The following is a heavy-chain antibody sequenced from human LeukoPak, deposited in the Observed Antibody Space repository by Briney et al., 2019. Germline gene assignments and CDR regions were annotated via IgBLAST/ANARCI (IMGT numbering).Heavy chain of an antibody. V-gene: IGHV1-18*01. Sequence: ASVKVSCKDSGYTFTSYGTRWVRQAPRQGLEWMGWISAYNGNTNYAQKLQGRVTMTTDTSTSTAYMELRSLRSDDTAVYYCARDIFHWGDYGDSFDYWGQGTLVTVSS. CDR3: ARDIFHWGDYGDSFDY. J-gene: IGHJ4*02. D-gene: IGHD4-17*01. CDR1: GYTFTSYG. CDR2: ISAYNGNT.